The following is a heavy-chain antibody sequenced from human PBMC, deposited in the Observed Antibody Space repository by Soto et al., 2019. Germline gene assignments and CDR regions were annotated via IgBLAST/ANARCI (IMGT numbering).Heavy chain of an antibody. V-gene: IGHV3-23*01. CDR2: ISGSVGST. CDR3: AKDRTIASRNFDS. Sequence: GGSLRLSCAASGFTFSDHGMHWVRQAPGKGLEWVSSISGSVGSTFYADSVKGRFTISRDNSMNTLYLQMNSLRAEDTAVYYCAKDRTIASRNFDSWGQGTLVTVSS. J-gene: IGHJ4*02. D-gene: IGHD6-6*01. CDR1: GFTFSDHG.